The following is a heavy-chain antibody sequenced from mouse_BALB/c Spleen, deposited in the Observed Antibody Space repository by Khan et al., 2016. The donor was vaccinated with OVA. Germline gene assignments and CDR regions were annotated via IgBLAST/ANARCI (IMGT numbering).Heavy chain of an antibody. V-gene: IGHV5-6*01. Sequence: EVELVESGGDLVKPGGSLKLSCAASGFTFSTYGMSWVRQTPDKRLEWVAPVSTGGGYTYYPDSEKGRFTIYRDNAKNTLYLQMGGLKSEDTAMFYWTRLAYYYDSEGFAYWGQGTLVTVSA. CDR2: VSTGGGYT. J-gene: IGHJ3*01. CDR3: TRLAYYYDSEGFAY. CDR1: GFTFSTYG. D-gene: IGHD1-1*01.